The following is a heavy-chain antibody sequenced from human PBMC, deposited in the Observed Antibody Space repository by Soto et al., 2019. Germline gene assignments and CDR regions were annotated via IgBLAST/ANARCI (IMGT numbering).Heavy chain of an antibody. D-gene: IGHD6-19*01. V-gene: IGHV3-23*01. Sequence: EVQLLESGGGLVQPVGSLRLSCEASGFTFSSYAMSCVRQAPGKGLEWVSAISGSGGSTYYADYVKGRVTISRDNSNNTLYLQMNSLRAEETAVYDCAKSNSSGWYYCYYGGQGTLVTVSS. CDR2: ISGSGGST. CDR1: GFTFSSYA. J-gene: IGHJ4*02. CDR3: AKSNSSGWYYCYY.